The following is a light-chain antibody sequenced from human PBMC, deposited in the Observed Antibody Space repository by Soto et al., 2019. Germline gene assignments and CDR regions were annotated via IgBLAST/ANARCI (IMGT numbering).Light chain of an antibody. CDR2: GAS. J-gene: IGKJ4*01. CDR3: QQYNDWPRT. CDR1: QSVRSH. V-gene: IGKV3-15*01. Sequence: EVVMTQSPATLSVSPGERATLSCRASQSVRSHLVWYQQKPGQAPSLLLFGASTRATGVPARFSGSESGTEFTLTISSLQAEDVALYFWQQYNDWPRTFGGGTKVEMK.